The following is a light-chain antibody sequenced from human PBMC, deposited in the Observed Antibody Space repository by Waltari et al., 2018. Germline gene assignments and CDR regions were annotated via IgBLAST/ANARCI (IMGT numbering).Light chain of an antibody. CDR2: DDS. Sequence: SYVLTQPPSVSVAPGQTARITCGGNNIGRKSVHWYQKKPGKAPVLVRYDDSDRPSGIPERFSGYNAGNTATLTISRVEAGDEADYYCQVWDSSSDHGVFGGGTKLTVL. J-gene: IGLJ3*02. CDR1: NIGRKS. V-gene: IGLV3-21*02. CDR3: QVWDSSSDHGV.